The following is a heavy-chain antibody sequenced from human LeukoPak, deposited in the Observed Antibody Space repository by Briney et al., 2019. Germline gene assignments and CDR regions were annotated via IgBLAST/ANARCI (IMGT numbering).Heavy chain of an antibody. CDR2: IYYSGST. D-gene: IGHD4-11*01. V-gene: IGHV4-30-4*08. CDR3: ARDDVLTTVTPRSVAFDI. CDR1: GGSISSGDYY. Sequence: SQTLSLTCTVSGGSISSGDYYWSWIRQPPGKGLEWIGYIYYSGSTYYNPSLKSRVTISVDTSKNQFSLKLSSVTAADTAVYYCARDDVLTTVTPRSVAFDIWGQGTMVTVSS. J-gene: IGHJ3*02.